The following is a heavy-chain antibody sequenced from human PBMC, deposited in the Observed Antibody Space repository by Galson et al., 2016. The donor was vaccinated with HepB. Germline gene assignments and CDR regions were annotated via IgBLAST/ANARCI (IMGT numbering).Heavy chain of an antibody. J-gene: IGHJ3*02. D-gene: IGHD3-22*01. CDR3: ARDRADYYDSSGYSGDFDI. Sequence: SVKVSCKASGGSFNTYAISWLRQAPGQGLEWMGGIIPMFDTAIYAQKFQGRVTITADKSTNTAYMDLSSLRSEDTAVYYCARDRADYYDSSGYSGDFDIWGHGTMVADSS. V-gene: IGHV1-69*06. CDR1: GGSFNTYA. CDR2: IIPMFDTA.